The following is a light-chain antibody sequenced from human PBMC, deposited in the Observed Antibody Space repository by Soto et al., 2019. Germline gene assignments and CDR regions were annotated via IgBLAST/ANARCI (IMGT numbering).Light chain of an antibody. CDR2: GAS. J-gene: IGKJ4*01. Sequence: VMTQSPATLSVSPGERVTLSCRASQDIRSSLAWYQQKPRQAPRLLIYGASIRATGVPATFSGSGSGTEFTLSISSLQSEHLGVYYCQQDSSWPLTFGGGTKVEIK. CDR3: QQDSSWPLT. CDR1: QDIRSS. V-gene: IGKV3-15*01.